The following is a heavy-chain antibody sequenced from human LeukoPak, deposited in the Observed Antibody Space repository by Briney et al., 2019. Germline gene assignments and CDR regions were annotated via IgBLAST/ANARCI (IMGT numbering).Heavy chain of an antibody. CDR2: ISFDGSNK. CDR1: GFTFSSYG. CDR3: AKDYLQQLVRGWFGP. J-gene: IGHJ5*02. V-gene: IGHV3-30*18. Sequence: AGGSLRLSCAASGFTFSSYGMHWVRQAPGKGLEWVAVISFDGSNKYYADSVKGRFTISRDNSKNTLDLQMNSLRAEDTAVYYCAKDYLQQLVRGWFGPWGQGILVTVSS. D-gene: IGHD6-13*01.